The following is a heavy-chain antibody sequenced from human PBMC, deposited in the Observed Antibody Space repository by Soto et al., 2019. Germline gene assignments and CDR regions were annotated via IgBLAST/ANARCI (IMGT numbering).Heavy chain of an antibody. CDR2: IYWDDDK. Sequence: QITLKESGPTLVKPTQTLTLTCTFSGFSLSTSGVGVGWIRQPPGKALEWLALIYWDDDKRYSPSLKSRLTSTNDTSKNHVVLTMTHMDPVDTATYYCAHPQGTTRPNWFDPWGQGTLVTVSS. J-gene: IGHJ5*02. D-gene: IGHD1-7*01. CDR3: AHPQGTTRPNWFDP. CDR1: GFSLSTSGVG. V-gene: IGHV2-5*02.